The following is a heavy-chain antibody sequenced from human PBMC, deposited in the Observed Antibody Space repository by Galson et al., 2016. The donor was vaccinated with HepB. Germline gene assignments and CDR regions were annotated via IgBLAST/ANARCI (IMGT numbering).Heavy chain of an antibody. D-gene: IGHD1-1*01. V-gene: IGHV2-5*02. Sequence: PALVKPTQTLTLTCSFSSVTTKRVDVGWIRQPPGKALEWLALIYWDEDKRYNPSLKSRLTITRDTSKNQVVLTMTNMDSVDTATYYCAHVRDGLELYFDSWGQGTLVTVSS. J-gene: IGHJ4*02. CDR3: AHVRDGLELYFDS. CDR1: SVTTKRVD. CDR2: IYWDEDK.